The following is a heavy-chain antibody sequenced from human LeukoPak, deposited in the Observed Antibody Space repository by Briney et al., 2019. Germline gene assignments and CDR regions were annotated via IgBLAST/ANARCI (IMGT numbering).Heavy chain of an antibody. V-gene: IGHV4-34*01. J-gene: IGHJ6*03. CDR3: ATTGGYCSGGSCYLGYYYYMDV. D-gene: IGHD2-15*01. CDR1: GGSISSYY. Sequence: PSETLSLTCTVSGGSISSYYWSWIRQPPGKGLEWIGEINHSGSTNYNPSLKSRVTISVDTPKNQFSLKLSSVTAADTAVYYCATTGGYCSGGSCYLGYYYYMDVWGKGTTVTVSS. CDR2: INHSGST.